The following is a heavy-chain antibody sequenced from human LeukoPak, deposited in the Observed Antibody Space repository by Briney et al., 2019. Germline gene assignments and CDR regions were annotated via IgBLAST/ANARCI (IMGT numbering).Heavy chain of an antibody. Sequence: TPSETLSLTCTVSGGSISSGGYYWSWIRQHPGKGLEWIGYIYYSGSTYYNPSLKSRVTISVDTSKNQFSLKLSSVTAADTAVYYCARETRPGYYDSSGYYYGPSYNWFDPWGQGTLVTVSS. V-gene: IGHV4-31*03. D-gene: IGHD3-22*01. CDR3: ARETRPGYYDSSGYYYGPSYNWFDP. J-gene: IGHJ5*02. CDR1: GGSISSGGYY. CDR2: IYYSGST.